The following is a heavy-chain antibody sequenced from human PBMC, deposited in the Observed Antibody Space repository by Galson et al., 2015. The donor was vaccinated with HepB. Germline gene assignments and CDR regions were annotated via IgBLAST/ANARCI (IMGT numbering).Heavy chain of an antibody. CDR2: ISYDGTTK. V-gene: IGHV3-30*18. D-gene: IGHD6-13*01. Sequence: SLRLSCAASGFTFSNFAMRWVRQAPGKGLEWVAVISYDGTTKYYGDSVKGRFTISRDSSRDTLYLEMNSLRAEDTAVYYCAKVAAAGIFEEFDYWAREPWSPSPQ. CDR1: GFTFSNFA. CDR3: AKVAAAGIFEEFDY. J-gene: IGHJ4*02.